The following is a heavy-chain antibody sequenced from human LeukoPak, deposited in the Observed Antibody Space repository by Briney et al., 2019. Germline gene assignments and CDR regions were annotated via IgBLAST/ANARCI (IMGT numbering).Heavy chain of an antibody. CDR1: GFIFSNFG. J-gene: IGHJ4*02. CDR3: PKDRENTNGYILNY. Sequence: GGSLRLSCAASGFIFSNFGIHWVRQAAGKGLEWVAFIGFDGSDKHYAHSVKGRFTISRDDSKNTLYLQMDSLRSEDTAVYYCPKDRENTNGYILNYWGQGTLVTVSS. V-gene: IGHV3-30*02. D-gene: IGHD5-24*01. CDR2: IGFDGSDK.